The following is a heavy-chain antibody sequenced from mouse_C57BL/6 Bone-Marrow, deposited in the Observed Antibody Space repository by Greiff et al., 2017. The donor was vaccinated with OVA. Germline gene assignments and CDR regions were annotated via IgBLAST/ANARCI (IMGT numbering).Heavy chain of an antibody. CDR2: INYDGSST. CDR1: GFTFSDYY. Sequence: VQLKESEGGLVQPGSSMKLSCTASGFTFSDYYMAWVRQVPEKGLEWVANINYDGSSTYYLDSLKSRFIISRDNAKNILYLQMSSLKSEDTATYYCARKAYYAMDYWGQGTSVTVSS. J-gene: IGHJ4*01. CDR3: ARKAYYAMDY. V-gene: IGHV5-16*01.